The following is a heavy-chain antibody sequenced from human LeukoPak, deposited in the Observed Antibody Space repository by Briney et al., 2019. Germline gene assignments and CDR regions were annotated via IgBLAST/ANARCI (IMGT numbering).Heavy chain of an antibody. V-gene: IGHV3-53*01. CDR3: ARVRGDYPYYFDY. D-gene: IGHD4-17*01. CDR1: GFTVSSNY. CDR2: IYSGGST. Sequence: GGSLRLSCAASGFTVSSNYMSWVRQAPGKGLEWVSVIYSGGSTYYADSVKGRSTISRDNSKNTLYLQMNSLRAEDTAVYYCARVRGDYPYYFDYWGQGTLVTVSS. J-gene: IGHJ4*02.